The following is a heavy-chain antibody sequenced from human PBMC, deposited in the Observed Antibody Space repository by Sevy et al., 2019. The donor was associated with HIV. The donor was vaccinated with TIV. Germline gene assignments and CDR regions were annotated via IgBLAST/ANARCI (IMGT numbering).Heavy chain of an antibody. CDR2: ISYDGSDK. D-gene: IGHD6-19*01. CDR3: AKAAYSNGWAYFDF. CDR1: GFAFTNYYA. J-gene: IGHJ4*02. V-gene: IGHV3-30-3*01. Sequence: GGSLRLSCAASGFAFTNYYAMHWVRQAPGKGLEWVALISYDGSDKYYADSVKGRFTISRDSSKSTLYLQMNSLRGEDTAVYYCAKAAYSNGWAYFDFWGQGTLVTVSS.